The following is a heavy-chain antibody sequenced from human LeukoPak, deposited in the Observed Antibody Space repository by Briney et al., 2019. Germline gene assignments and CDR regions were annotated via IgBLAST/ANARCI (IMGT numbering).Heavy chain of an antibody. J-gene: IGHJ5*02. CDR2: IKQDGSEK. CDR1: GFTFSSYW. CDR3: ARVIYSYSSYEDNWFDP. V-gene: IGHV3-7*01. Sequence: QPGGSLRLSCAASGFTFSSYWMSWARQAPGKGLEWVANIKQDGSEKYYVDSVKGRFTISRDNAKNSLYLQMNSLRAEDTAVYYCARVIYSYSSYEDNWFDPWGQGTLVTVSS. D-gene: IGHD6-6*01.